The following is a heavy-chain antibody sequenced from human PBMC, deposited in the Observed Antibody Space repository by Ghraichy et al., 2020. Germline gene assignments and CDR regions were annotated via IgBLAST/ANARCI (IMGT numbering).Heavy chain of an antibody. CDR3: ANAYTAMILSGMDV. CDR1: GFTFNSYA. J-gene: IGHJ6*02. CDR2: ISGSGGGT. Sequence: GGSLRLSCAASGFTFNSYALTWVRQAPGKGLEWVSGISGSGGGTFYADSVKGRFTISRDNSKNTLYLQMNSLRAEDTAVYYCANAYTAMILSGMDVWGQGTTVTVSS. V-gene: IGHV3-23*01. D-gene: IGHD5-18*01.